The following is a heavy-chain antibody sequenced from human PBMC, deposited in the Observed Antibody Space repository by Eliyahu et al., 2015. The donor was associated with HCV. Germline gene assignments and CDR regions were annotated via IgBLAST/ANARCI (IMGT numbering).Heavy chain of an antibody. CDR3: AKPRTIAARDPVGDDAFDI. CDR1: GFTFDDFA. J-gene: IGHJ3*02. Sequence: EVQLVESGGGLVQPGRSLRLXCAASGFTFDDFAMHWVRQAPGKGLGWVSGISWNSGSIGYADSVKGRFTISRDNAKNSLYLQMNSLRAEDTALYYCAKPRTIAARDPVGDDAFDIWGQGTMVTVSS. V-gene: IGHV3-9*01. CDR2: ISWNSGSI. D-gene: IGHD6-6*01.